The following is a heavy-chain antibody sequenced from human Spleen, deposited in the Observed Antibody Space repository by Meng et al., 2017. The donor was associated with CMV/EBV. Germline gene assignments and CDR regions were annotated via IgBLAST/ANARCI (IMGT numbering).Heavy chain of an antibody. V-gene: IGHV4-61*01. CDR2: IYYTGST. J-gene: IGHJ3*02. CDR3: ARVGVTPFDAFDI. D-gene: IGHD2-21*02. CDR1: GGSVSSGSYY. Sequence: GSLRFSCTVSGGSVSSGSYYWSWIRQPPGKGLEWIGYIYYTGSTNYNPSLKSRVTMSIDTSKKQFSLKLNSVTAADSAVYYCARVGVTPFDAFDIWGQGTMVTVSS.